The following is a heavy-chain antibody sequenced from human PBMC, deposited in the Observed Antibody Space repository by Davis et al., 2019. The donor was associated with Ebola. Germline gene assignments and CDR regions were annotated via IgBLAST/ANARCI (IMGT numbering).Heavy chain of an antibody. Sequence: ASVKVSCKASGYTFTSYGISWVRQAPGQGLEWMGWISAYNGNTNYAQKFQGRVTMTRNTSISTAYMELSSLRSEDTAVYYCARGGRLRYFDWLLHRNFDYWGQGTLVTVSS. CDR3: ARGGRLRYFDWLLHRNFDY. D-gene: IGHD3-9*01. V-gene: IGHV1-18*01. J-gene: IGHJ4*02. CDR1: GYTFTSYG. CDR2: ISAYNGNT.